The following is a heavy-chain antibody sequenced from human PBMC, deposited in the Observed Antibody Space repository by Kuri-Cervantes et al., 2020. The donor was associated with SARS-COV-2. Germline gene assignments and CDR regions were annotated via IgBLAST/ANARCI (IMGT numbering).Heavy chain of an antibody. CDR3: AISVVRELIDV. CDR1: GGPISSGGYY. J-gene: IGHJ4*02. CDR2: IYYRGST. V-gene: IGHV4-31*02. Sequence: LRLSCTVAGGPISSGGYYWSWIRQHPGKGLEWIGYIYYRGSTSYSPSLKSPVTISVDTSKNQFSLKLSSVTAADTAMYYCAISVVRELIDVWGQGTLVTVSS. D-gene: IGHD3-10*01.